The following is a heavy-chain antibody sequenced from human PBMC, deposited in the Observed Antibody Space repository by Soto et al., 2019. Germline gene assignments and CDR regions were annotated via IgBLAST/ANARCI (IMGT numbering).Heavy chain of an antibody. CDR1: GFSLSTSGVG. Sequence: SCPTLVNPTQTLTLTCTFSGFSLSTSGVGVGWIRQPPGKALEWLALIYWDDDKRYSPSLKSRLTITKDTSKNQVVLTMTDMDPVDTATYYCAHLAAKWELGPFDYWGQGTLVTVSS. V-gene: IGHV2-5*02. D-gene: IGHD1-26*01. CDR2: IYWDDDK. CDR3: AHLAAKWELGPFDY. J-gene: IGHJ4*02.